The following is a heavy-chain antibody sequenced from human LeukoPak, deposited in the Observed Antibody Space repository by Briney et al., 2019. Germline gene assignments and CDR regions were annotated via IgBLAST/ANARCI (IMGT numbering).Heavy chain of an antibody. CDR2: INHSGTT. D-gene: IGHD6-19*01. Sequence: PSETLSLTCAVYGGSFSGYYWSWIRQSPGKGLEWIGEINHSGTTNCNPSLKSRISISVDTSKNQFSLKLSSVTAADTAVYYCARVAPGGWYFDYWGQGTLVTVSS. V-gene: IGHV4-34*01. J-gene: IGHJ4*02. CDR1: GGSFSGYY. CDR3: ARVAPGGWYFDY.